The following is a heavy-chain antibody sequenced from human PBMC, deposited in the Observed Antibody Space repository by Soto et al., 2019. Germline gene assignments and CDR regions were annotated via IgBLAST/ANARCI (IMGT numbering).Heavy chain of an antibody. CDR1: GFTFDDYA. CDR3: SNGSWFER. J-gene: IGHJ5*02. V-gene: IGHV3-9*01. CDR2: ISWNSGSI. Sequence: EVQLVESGGGLVQPGRSLRLSCAASGFTFDDYAMHWVRQAPGKGLEWVSGISWNSGSIGYADSVEGRFTLSRVDAKNSLYLQVNILIAEDTALYYCSNGSWFERWGQGTLVTVSS. D-gene: IGHD3-10*01.